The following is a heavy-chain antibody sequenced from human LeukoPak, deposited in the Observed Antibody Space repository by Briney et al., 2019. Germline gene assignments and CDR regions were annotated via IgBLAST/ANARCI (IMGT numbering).Heavy chain of an antibody. V-gene: IGHV3-9*03. CDR2: ISWNSGSI. CDR3: AKWSHSSSWYGQHFDL. CDR1: GFTFSSYA. D-gene: IGHD6-13*01. Sequence: GGSLRLSCAASGFTFSSYAMHWVRQAPGKGLEWVSGISWNSGSIGYADSVKGRFTISRDNAKNSLYLQMNSLRAEDMALYYCAKWSHSSSWYGQHFDLWGRGTLVTVSS. J-gene: IGHJ2*01.